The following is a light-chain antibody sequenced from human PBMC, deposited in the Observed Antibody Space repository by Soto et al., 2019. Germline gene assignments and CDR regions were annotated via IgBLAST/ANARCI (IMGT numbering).Light chain of an antibody. V-gene: IGLV2-8*01. CDR2: DVS. CDR3: SSYAASSNDV. J-gene: IGLJ1*01. CDR1: SSDVGGYNS. Sequence: QSALTQPPSASGSPGQSVAISCTGTSSDVGGYNSVSWYQQHPGKAPKLMIYDVSKRPSGVPDRFSGSKSGNTASLTVSGLQAEDEADYYCSSYAASSNDVFGTGTKVTVL.